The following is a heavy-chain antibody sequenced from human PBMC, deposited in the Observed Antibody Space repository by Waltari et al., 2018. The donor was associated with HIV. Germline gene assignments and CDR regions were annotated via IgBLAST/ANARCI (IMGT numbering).Heavy chain of an antibody. CDR3: ARLIREGYNDWYFDL. J-gene: IGHJ2*01. Sequence: EVELVESGGGLVQAGGSRRLSGNVSGFNGNSVWMSWVRQGPGKGLEWVANIMEDGTEKNYLESVKGRFTISKDSLKNSAYLTLNNMTAGDTAVYFCARLIREGYNDWYFDLWGRGTLITV. CDR2: IMEDGTEK. D-gene: IGHD1-20*01. CDR1: GFNGNSVW. V-gene: IGHV3-7*01.